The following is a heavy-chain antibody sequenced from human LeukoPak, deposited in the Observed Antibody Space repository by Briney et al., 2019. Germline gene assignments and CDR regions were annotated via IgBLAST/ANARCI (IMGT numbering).Heavy chain of an antibody. CDR1: GGSFSGYY. CDR3: ARAAIGYCSSTSCYPYYYYYMDV. D-gene: IGHD2-2*01. Sequence: SETLSLTCAVYGGSFSGYYWSWIRQPPGKGLEWIGEINHSGSTNYNPSLKSRVTISVDTSKNQFSVKLSSVTAADTAVYYCARAAIGYCSSTSCYPYYYYYMDVWGKGTTVTVSS. J-gene: IGHJ6*03. V-gene: IGHV4-34*01. CDR2: INHSGST.